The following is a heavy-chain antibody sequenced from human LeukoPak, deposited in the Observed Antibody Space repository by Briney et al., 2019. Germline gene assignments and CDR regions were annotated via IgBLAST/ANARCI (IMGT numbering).Heavy chain of an antibody. CDR2: ISSSGRTT. V-gene: IGHV3-48*03. CDR1: GFSFSSYE. CDR3: ARVSYYYGSGSYRPTAVYYFDY. Sequence: GGSLRLSCAASGFSFSSYEMNWVRQAPGKGLDWVSYISSSGRTTYYADSVKGRFTISRDNAKNSLYLQMNNLRAEDTAVYYCARVSYYYGSGSYRPTAVYYFDYWGQGTLVTVSS. D-gene: IGHD3-10*01. J-gene: IGHJ4*02.